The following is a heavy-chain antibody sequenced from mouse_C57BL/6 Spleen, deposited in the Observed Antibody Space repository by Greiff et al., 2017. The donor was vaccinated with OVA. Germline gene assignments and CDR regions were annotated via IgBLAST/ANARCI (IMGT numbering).Heavy chain of an antibody. J-gene: IGHJ1*03. D-gene: IGHD1-1*01. CDR2: IRNKANGYTT. CDR3: ARSPITTVVTHWYFDV. V-gene: IGHV7-3*01. CDR1: GFTFTDYY. Sequence: EVQVVESGGGLVQPGGSLSLSCAASGFTFTDYYMSWVRQPPGKALEWLGFIRNKANGYTTEYSASVKGRFTIFRDNSQSILYLQMNALRAEDSATYYCARSPITTVVTHWYFDVWGTGTTVTVSS.